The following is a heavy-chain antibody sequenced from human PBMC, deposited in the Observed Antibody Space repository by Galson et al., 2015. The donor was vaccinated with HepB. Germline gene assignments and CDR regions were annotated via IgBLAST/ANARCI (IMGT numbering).Heavy chain of an antibody. Sequence: SVKVSCKASGYTFTGYYMHWVRQAPGQGLEWMGRINPNSGGTNYAQKFQGRVTMTRDTSISTAYMELSRLRSDDTAVYYCARGTDYSNRNINFDYWGQGTLVTVSS. V-gene: IGHV1-2*06. D-gene: IGHD4-11*01. J-gene: IGHJ4*02. CDR1: GYTFTGYY. CDR3: ARGTDYSNRNINFDY. CDR2: INPNSGGT.